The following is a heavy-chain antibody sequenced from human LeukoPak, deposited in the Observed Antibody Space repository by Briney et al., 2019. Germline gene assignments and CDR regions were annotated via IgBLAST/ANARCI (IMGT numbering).Heavy chain of an antibody. V-gene: IGHV4-34*01. CDR1: GGSFSGYY. CDR3: ARGRERVVDALGAFDI. Sequence: SETLSLTCAVYGGSFSGYYWSWIRQPPGKGLEWIGEINHSGSTNYNPSLKSRVAISVDTPKNQFSLKLSSVTAADTAVFYCARGRERVVDALGAFDIWGQGTMVTVSS. CDR2: INHSGST. J-gene: IGHJ3*02. D-gene: IGHD1-26*01.